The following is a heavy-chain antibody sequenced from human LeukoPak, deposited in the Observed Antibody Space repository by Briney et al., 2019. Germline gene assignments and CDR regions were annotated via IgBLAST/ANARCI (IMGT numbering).Heavy chain of an antibody. D-gene: IGHD4-17*01. CDR2: IGDSGGST. V-gene: IGHV3-23*01. CDR1: GFTFSSYA. Sequence: PGGSLRLSCAASGFTFSSYAMNWVRQAPGKGLEWVSAIGDSGGSTYYAASVKGRFTISRDNSKNTLYLQMNSLRAEDTAVYYCASGFDHGDPFDYGGQGTLVTVSS. J-gene: IGHJ4*02. CDR3: ASGFDHGDPFDY.